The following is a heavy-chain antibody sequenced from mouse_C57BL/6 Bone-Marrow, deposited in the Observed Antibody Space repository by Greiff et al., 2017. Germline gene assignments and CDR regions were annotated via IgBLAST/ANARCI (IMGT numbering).Heavy chain of an antibody. CDR3: ALYDYDEASWFAY. J-gene: IGHJ3*01. V-gene: IGHV1-55*01. Sequence: QVQLQQPGAELVKPGASVKMSCKASGYTFTSYWITWVKQRPGQGLEWIGDIYPGSGSTNYNEKFKSKATLTVDTSSSTAYMQLSSLTSEDSAVYYCALYDYDEASWFAYWGQGTLVTVSA. CDR1: GYTFTSYW. CDR2: IYPGSGST. D-gene: IGHD2-4*01.